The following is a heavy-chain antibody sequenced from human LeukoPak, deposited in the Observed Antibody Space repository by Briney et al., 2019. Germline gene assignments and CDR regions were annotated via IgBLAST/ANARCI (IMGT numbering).Heavy chain of an antibody. CDR2: ISDSGGST. Sequence: GASLRLSCAVSGFSLSRYAMSWVRKAPGKGLEWVSAISDSGGSTYYADSVKGRFTISRDNSRNTLYLQMNTLRAEDTAVYYCAKCRGSSWSDYFDYWGQGTLVTVSS. CDR3: AKCRGSSWSDYFDY. J-gene: IGHJ4*02. D-gene: IGHD6-13*01. CDR1: GFSLSRYA. V-gene: IGHV3-23*01.